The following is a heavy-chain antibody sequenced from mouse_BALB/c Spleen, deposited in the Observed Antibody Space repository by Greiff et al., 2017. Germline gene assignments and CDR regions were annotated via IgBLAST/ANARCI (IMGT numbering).Heavy chain of an antibody. CDR1: GYTFTSYY. CDR3: TRVATGGFAY. Sequence: QVQLQQSGAELVKPGASVKLSCKASGYTFTSYYMYWVKQRPGQGLEWIGEINPSNGGTNFNEKFKSKATLTVDKSSSTAYMQLSSLTSEDSAVYYCTRVATGGFAYWGQGTLVTVSA. CDR2: INPSNGGT. V-gene: IGHV1S81*02. J-gene: IGHJ3*01. D-gene: IGHD1-1*01.